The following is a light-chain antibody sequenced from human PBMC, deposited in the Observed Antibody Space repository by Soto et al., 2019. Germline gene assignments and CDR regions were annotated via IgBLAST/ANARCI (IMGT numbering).Light chain of an antibody. V-gene: IGKV1-39*01. CDR2: GAS. J-gene: IGKJ1*01. Sequence: DIQMTQSPSSVSASVGYSVSFACQSSQTVKNNVNWYQHKRGKAPNILISGASNLQNGVPPRFSGSGTGTEFTLTINSLQPEDAATYYCQQTYRHPRTFGQGTSVDMK. CDR3: QQTYRHPRT. CDR1: QTVKNN.